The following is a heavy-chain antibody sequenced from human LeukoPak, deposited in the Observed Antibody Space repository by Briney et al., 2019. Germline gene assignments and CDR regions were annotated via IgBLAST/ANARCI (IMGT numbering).Heavy chain of an antibody. J-gene: IGHJ5*02. CDR1: GGSIRSGGYY. CDR3: ARGNYASAYWFDP. D-gene: IGHD3-10*01. V-gene: IGHV4-31*02. CDR2: IYYSGST. Sequence: SETLSLTCTVSGGSIRSGGYYWSWIRQHPGKGLEWIGYIYYSGSTYYNPSLKSRVTISVDTSKGQFSLKLNSVTAADTAVYYCARGNYASAYWFDPWGQGALVTVSS.